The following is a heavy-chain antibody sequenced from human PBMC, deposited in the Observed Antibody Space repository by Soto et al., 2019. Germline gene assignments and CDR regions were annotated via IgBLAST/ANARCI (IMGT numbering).Heavy chain of an antibody. Sequence: ASVKVSCKASGYTFTSYAVHWVRQAPVQRHEWMGWINTGSGNTKYSQNFQGRVTMTRDTSASTAYMELSSLRSEDTAVYYCARDLLPRYSFSGFDPWGQGTLVTVSS. D-gene: IGHD6-13*01. CDR3: ARDLLPRYSFSGFDP. J-gene: IGHJ5*02. CDR2: INTGSGNT. V-gene: IGHV1-3*04. CDR1: GYTFTSYA.